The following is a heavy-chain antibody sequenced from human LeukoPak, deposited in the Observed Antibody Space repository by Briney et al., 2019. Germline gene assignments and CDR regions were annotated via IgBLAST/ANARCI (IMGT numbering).Heavy chain of an antibody. D-gene: IGHD3-10*01. CDR1: GFTFSSYW. Sequence: GGSLRLSCAASGFTFSSYWMSWVRQAPGKGLEWVANIKQDGSEKYYVDSVKRRFTISRDNAKNSLYLQMNSLRAEDTAVYYCARDPNYGSGSYYSDAFDIWGQGTMVTVSS. J-gene: IGHJ3*02. V-gene: IGHV3-7*01. CDR2: IKQDGSEK. CDR3: ARDPNYGSGSYYSDAFDI.